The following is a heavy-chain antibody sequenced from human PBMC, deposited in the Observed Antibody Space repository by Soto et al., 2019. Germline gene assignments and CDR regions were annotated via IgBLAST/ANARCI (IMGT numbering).Heavy chain of an antibody. J-gene: IGHJ6*02. V-gene: IGHV1-69*01. D-gene: IGHD1-26*01. CDR1: GGTFNTYT. Sequence: QVQLVQSGAEVKKPGSSVKVSCKASGGTFNTYTISWVRQVPGQGLEWRGGTMPLYAKPTYAQPFLGRLTIAADEHTSTVYMELSSLRSEDTALYYCASLNNWSSGDGRIDVWGRGTAVSVSS. CDR3: ASLNNWSSGDGRIDV. CDR2: TMPLYAKP.